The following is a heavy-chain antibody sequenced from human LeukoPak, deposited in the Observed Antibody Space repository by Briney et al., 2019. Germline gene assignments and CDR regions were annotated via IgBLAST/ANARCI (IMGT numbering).Heavy chain of an antibody. CDR1: GFTFSSYA. Sequence: PGGSLRLSCAASGFTFSSYAMSWVRQAPGKGLEWVSAISGSGGSTYYADSVKGRFTISRDNSKNTLYLQMNSLRAEDTAVYYCAKSRNSYYYGSGSPLDYWGQGTLVTVSS. J-gene: IGHJ4*02. CDR2: ISGSGGST. D-gene: IGHD3-10*01. V-gene: IGHV3-23*01. CDR3: AKSRNSYYYGSGSPLDY.